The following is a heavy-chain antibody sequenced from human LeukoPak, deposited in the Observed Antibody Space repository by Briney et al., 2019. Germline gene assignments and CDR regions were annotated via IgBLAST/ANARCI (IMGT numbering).Heavy chain of an antibody. J-gene: IGHJ4*02. V-gene: IGHV3-23*01. CDR2: ISGSGDST. Sequence: GGSLRLSCAASGFTFTTYAMAWVRQAPGKGLEWVSAISGSGDSTYYADSVKGRFTISRDNSKNTLYLQMNSLRAEDTAMYYCTRDQMNYWGQGTLVTVSS. CDR1: GFTFTTYA. CDR3: TRDQMNY. D-gene: IGHD5-24*01.